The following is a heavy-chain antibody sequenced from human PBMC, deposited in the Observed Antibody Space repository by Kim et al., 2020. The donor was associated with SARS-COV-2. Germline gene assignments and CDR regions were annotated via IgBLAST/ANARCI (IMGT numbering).Heavy chain of an antibody. D-gene: IGHD4-17*01. V-gene: IGHV4-39*07. CDR2: IYYSGST. J-gene: IGHJ6*02. Sequence: SETLSLTCTVSGGSISSSSYYWGWIRQPPGKGLEWIGSIYYSGSTYYNPSLKSRVTISVDTSKNQFSLKLSSVTAGDTAVYYCARGSYGDYVGHYWGMDVWGQGTTVTVSS. CDR3: ARGSYGDYVGHYWGMDV. CDR1: GGSISSSSYY.